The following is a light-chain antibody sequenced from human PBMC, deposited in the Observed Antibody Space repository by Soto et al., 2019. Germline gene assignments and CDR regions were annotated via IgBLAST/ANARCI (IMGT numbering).Light chain of an antibody. CDR2: AAS. V-gene: IGKV1-9*01. CDR3: HQYNSFSPWT. Sequence: IQLTQSPSSLSASVGDRVTITCRASQDIAIYLAWYQQKPREAPKLLIYAASTLYGGVPSRFSGSGSGTDFALTITSLQAEDFATYYCHQYNSFSPWTFGQGTKVDIK. CDR1: QDIAIY. J-gene: IGKJ1*01.